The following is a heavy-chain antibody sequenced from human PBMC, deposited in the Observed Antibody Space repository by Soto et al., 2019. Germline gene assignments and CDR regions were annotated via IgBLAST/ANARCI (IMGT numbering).Heavy chain of an antibody. CDR1: GDSVSSDSYY. V-gene: IGHV4-61*01. D-gene: IGHD3-16*01. CDR3: ARDRPPGWADYYGMDV. Sequence: SETLSLTCTVSGDSVSSDSYYWSWARQPPGKGLEWIGYIYFTGSTNYNPSLKSRVTMSVDTSKHQFSLKLRSVTAADTAVYYCARDRPPGWADYYGMDVWGQGTTVTVSS. CDR2: IYFTGST. J-gene: IGHJ6*02.